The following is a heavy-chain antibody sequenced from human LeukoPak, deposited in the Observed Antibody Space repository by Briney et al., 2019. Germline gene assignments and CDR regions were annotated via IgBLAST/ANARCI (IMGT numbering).Heavy chain of an antibody. CDR3: ARVPVWEGYYYYMDV. CDR2: INPNSGGT. CDR1: GYTFTGYY. J-gene: IGHJ6*03. Sequence: ASVKVSCKASGYTFTGYYMHWVRQSPGQGLEWMGGINPNSGGTNYAQKFQGRVTMIRDTSISTAYMELSRLRSDDTAVYYCARVPVWEGYYYYMDVWGKGTTVTVSS. V-gene: IGHV1-2*02. D-gene: IGHD1-26*01.